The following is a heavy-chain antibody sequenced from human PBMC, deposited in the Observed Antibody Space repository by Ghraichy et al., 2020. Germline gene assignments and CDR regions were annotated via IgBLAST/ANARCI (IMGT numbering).Heavy chain of an antibody. CDR3: ARGQEGSGSYTYDWFDP. D-gene: IGHD3-10*01. CDR2: INPSGGST. Sequence: ASVKVSCKASGYTFTSYYMHWVRQAPGQGLEWMGIINPSGGSTSYAQKFQGRVTMTRDTSTSTVYMELSSLRSEDTAVYYCARGQEGSGSYTYDWFDPWGQGTLVTVSS. V-gene: IGHV1-46*01. CDR1: GYTFTSYY. J-gene: IGHJ5*02.